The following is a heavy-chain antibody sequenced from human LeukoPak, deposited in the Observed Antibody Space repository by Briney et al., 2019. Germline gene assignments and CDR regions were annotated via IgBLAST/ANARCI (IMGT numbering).Heavy chain of an antibody. J-gene: IGHJ4*02. Sequence: TTSETLSLTCTVSGDPIIGYSDYKWTWLRQSPEKGLEWIGYIYYSGSTNYNPSLKSRVTISVDTSKNQFSLKLTSVTAAETAVYYCVREYSGFDYWGQGTLVTVSS. CDR1: GDPIIGYSDY. CDR3: VREYSGFDY. CDR2: IYYSGST. V-gene: IGHV4-61*08. D-gene: IGHD1-26*01.